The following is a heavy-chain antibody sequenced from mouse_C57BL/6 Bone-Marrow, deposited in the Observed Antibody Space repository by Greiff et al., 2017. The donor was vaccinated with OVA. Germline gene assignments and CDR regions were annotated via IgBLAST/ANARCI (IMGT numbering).Heavy chain of an antibody. CDR3: AKLRSAAY. V-gene: IGHV5-12*01. D-gene: IGHD1-1*01. CDR2: ISNGGGST. CDR1: GFTFSDYY. J-gene: IGHJ3*01. Sequence: DVHLVESGGGLVQPGGSLKLSCAASGFTFSDYYMYWVRQTPEKRLEWVAYISNGGGSTYYPDTVKGRFTISRDNAKNTLYLQMSRLKSEDTAMYYCAKLRSAAYWGQGTLVTVSA.